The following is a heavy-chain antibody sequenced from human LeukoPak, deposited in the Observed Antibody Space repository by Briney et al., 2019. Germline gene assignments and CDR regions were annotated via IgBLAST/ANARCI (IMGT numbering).Heavy chain of an antibody. Sequence: PGGSLRLSCAASGFTFSSYWMSWVRQAPGKGLEWVANIKQDGSEKYYVDSVKGRFTISRDNAKNSLYLQMNSLRAEDTAVYYCAREKAAAGRFAFDIWGQGTMVTVSS. D-gene: IGHD6-13*01. V-gene: IGHV3-7*01. CDR1: GFTFSSYW. CDR3: AREKAAAGRFAFDI. CDR2: IKQDGSEK. J-gene: IGHJ3*02.